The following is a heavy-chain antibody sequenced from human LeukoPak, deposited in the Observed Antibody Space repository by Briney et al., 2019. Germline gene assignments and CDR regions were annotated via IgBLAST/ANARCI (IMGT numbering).Heavy chain of an antibody. CDR1: GGSISSYY. Sequence: SETLSLTCTVSGGSISSYYWSWIRQPPGKGLEWIGYIYYSGSTNYNPSLKSRVTISVDTSKNQFSLKLSSVTAADTAVYYYARAENRYGYYFDYWGQGTLVAVSS. CDR3: ARAENRYGYYFDY. CDR2: IYYSGST. D-gene: IGHD5-18*01. J-gene: IGHJ4*02. V-gene: IGHV4-59*01.